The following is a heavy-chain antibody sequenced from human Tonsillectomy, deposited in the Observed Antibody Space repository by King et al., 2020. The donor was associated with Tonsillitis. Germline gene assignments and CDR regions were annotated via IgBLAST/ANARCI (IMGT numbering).Heavy chain of an antibody. D-gene: IGHD6-13*01. Sequence: QLVQSGAEVKKPGESLKISCKGFGYSFTSYWIGWVRQMTGKGREWVGIFYLGDSDTRYSPPFQGQVTISADKSITPAYLQWSSLKASDTAMYYCARRGAAADFHYWGQGTLVTVSS. J-gene: IGHJ4*02. V-gene: IGHV5-51*01. CDR3: ARRGAAADFHY. CDR1: GYSFTSYW. CDR2: FYLGDSDT.